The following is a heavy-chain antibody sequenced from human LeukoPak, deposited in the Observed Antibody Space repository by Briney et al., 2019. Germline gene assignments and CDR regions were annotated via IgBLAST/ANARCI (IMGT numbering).Heavy chain of an antibody. V-gene: IGHV4-59*01. CDR3: ARGWELPRDYFDY. CDR2: IYSSGST. CDR1: GGSISGYY. J-gene: IGHJ4*02. Sequence: PSETLSLTCTVSGGSISGYYWSWIRQPPGKGLEWIGYIYSSGSTNYNPSLKSRVTISVDTSKNQFSLKLSSVTAADTAVYYCARGWELPRDYFDYWGQGTLVTVSS. D-gene: IGHD1-26*01.